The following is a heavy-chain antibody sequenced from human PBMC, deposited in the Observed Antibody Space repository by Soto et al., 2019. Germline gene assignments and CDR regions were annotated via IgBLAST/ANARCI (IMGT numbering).Heavy chain of an antibody. V-gene: IGHV1-2*04. CDR3: ARGVAARPNWFDP. Sequence: GASVKVSCKASGYTFTGYYMHWVRQAPGQGLEWMGWISPNSGGTNYAQKFQGWVTMTRDTSISTAYMELSRLRSDDTAVYYCARGVAARPNWFDPWGQGTLVTVSS. D-gene: IGHD6-6*01. J-gene: IGHJ5*02. CDR1: GYTFTGYY. CDR2: ISPNSGGT.